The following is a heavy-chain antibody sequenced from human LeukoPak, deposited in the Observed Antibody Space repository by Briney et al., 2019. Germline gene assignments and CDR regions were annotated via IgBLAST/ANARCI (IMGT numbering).Heavy chain of an antibody. J-gene: IGHJ4*02. V-gene: IGHV3-21*01. CDR1: GFTFSSYS. CDR3: ARAANRYCSGGSCYGY. CDR2: ISSSSSYI. D-gene: IGHD2-15*01. Sequence: PGGSLRLSCAASGFTFSSYSMNWVRQAPGKGLEWVSSISSSSSYIYYAYSVKGRFTISSDNAKNSLYLQMNSLRAEDTAVCYCARAANRYCSGGSCYGYWGQGTLVTVSS.